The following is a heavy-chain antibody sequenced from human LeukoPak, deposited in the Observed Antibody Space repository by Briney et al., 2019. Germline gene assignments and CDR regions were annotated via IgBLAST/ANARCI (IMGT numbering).Heavy chain of an antibody. J-gene: IGHJ2*01. CDR1: GFTFSNYG. V-gene: IGHV3-30*02. CDR2: IRYDGSNK. Sequence: GGSLRLPCAASGFTFSNYGMHWVRQAPGKGLEWVAFIRYDGSNKYYADSVKGRFTISRDNAKNTLYLQMNSLRAEDTAVYYCARGGVVVTAMAFDLWGRGTLVTVSS. D-gene: IGHD2-21*02. CDR3: ARGGVVVTAMAFDL.